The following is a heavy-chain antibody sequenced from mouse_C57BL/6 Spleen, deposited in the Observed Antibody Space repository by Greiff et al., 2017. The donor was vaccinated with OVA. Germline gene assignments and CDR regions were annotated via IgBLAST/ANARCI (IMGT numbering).Heavy chain of an antibody. V-gene: IGHV5-4*01. Sequence: EVMLVESGGGLVKPGGSLKLSCAASGFTFSSYAMSWVRQTPEKRLEWVATISDGGSYTYYPDNVKGRFTISRDNAKNNLYLQMSHLKSEDTAMYYCARDKMITHWYFDVWGTGTTVTVSS. J-gene: IGHJ1*03. CDR2: ISDGGSYT. CDR1: GFTFSSYA. D-gene: IGHD2-4*01. CDR3: ARDKMITHWYFDV.